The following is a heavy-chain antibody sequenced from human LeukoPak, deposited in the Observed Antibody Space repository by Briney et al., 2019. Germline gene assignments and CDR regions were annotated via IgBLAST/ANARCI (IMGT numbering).Heavy chain of an antibody. D-gene: IGHD3-10*01. CDR3: ARIRNYGSGTYIPFVDY. Sequence: SETLSPTCTVSGGSISNYYWRWIRRPPGKGLEVIGYLYYSWSANYNPSLKSRVTISLHTSKTQFSLKLSSVTAADTAVYYCARIRNYGSGTYIPFVDYWGQGTLVTVSS. CDR1: GGSISNYY. J-gene: IGHJ4*02. CDR2: LYYSWSA. V-gene: IGHV4-59*01.